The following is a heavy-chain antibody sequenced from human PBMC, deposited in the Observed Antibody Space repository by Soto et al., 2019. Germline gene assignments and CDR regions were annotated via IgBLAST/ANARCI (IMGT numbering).Heavy chain of an antibody. CDR2: ISTYSGDT. Sequence: ASVKVYGKASGYTFLTYVISWESQDPGQGLEWMGWISTYSGDTKYAQNFQCRATMTTDKSTTTADLELRGLRADDTAAYYFASHHGPTSSKNWSDPWG. V-gene: IGHV1-18*01. J-gene: IGHJ5*02. CDR1: GYTFLTYV. D-gene: IGHD1-26*01. CDR3: ASHHGPTSSKNWSDP.